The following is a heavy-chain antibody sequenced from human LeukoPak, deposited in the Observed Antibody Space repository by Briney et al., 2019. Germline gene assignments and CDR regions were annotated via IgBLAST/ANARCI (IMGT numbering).Heavy chain of an antibody. Sequence: SVTLSLICSVSVGSSSSSSYYWGWIRQPPGKGLEWIGSIHDSGSTDYNASLKSRVTISVDTSKNQFSLKLSSVTAADTAVYYCARLYGGNSNNYYCDYWGQGTLVTVSS. CDR3: ARLYGGNSNNYYCDY. D-gene: IGHD4-23*01. V-gene: IGHV4-39*01. CDR1: VGSSSSSSYY. CDR2: IHDSGST. J-gene: IGHJ4*02.